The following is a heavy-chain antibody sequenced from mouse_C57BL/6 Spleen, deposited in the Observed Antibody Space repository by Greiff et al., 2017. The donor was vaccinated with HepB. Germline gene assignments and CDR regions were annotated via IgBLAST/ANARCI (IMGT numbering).Heavy chain of an antibody. CDR2: IDPSDSYT. CDR3: AKKPYDYGGVGF. CDR1: GYTFTSYW. D-gene: IGHD2-4*01. J-gene: IGHJ3*01. V-gene: IGHV1-69*01. Sequence: VQLQQPGAELVMPGASVKLSCKASGYTFTSYWMHWVKQRPGQGLEWIGEIDPSDSYTNYNQKFKGKSTLTVDKSSSTAYMQLSSLTSEDSAGYYWAKKPYDYGGVGFGGQGTLVTVSA.